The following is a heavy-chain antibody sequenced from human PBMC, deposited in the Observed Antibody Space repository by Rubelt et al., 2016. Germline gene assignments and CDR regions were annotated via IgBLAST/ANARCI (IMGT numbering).Heavy chain of an antibody. J-gene: IGHJ1*01. CDR2: IRYDGSNT. CDR1: GFTFSSYA. CDR3: AKPARLDYGINAEYFQH. Sequence: QVQLVESGGGVVQPGRSLRLSCAASGFTFSSYAMHWVRQAPGKGLAWVAVIRYDGSNTYYADSVKGRFTISRDNSKTTWDLQMNSLRAEDTAVYYCAKPARLDYGINAEYFQHWGQGTLVTVSS. V-gene: IGHV3-30*02. D-gene: IGHD4-17*01.